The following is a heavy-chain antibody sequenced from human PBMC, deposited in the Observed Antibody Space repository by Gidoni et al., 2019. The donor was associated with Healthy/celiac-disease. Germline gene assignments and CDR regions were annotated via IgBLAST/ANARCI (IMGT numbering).Heavy chain of an antibody. J-gene: IGHJ6*03. CDR3: ARHHYDFWSGYYPSYYYMDV. CDR1: GYSFTSYW. V-gene: IGHV5-51*01. CDR2: IYPGDSDT. D-gene: IGHD3-3*01. Sequence: EVQLVQSGAEVKKHGESLKISCKGSGYSFTSYWIGWVRQMHGKGLEWMGIIYPGDSDTRYSPSFQGQVTISADKSISTAYLQWSSLKASDTAMYYCARHHYDFWSGYYPSYYYMDVWGKGTTVTVSS.